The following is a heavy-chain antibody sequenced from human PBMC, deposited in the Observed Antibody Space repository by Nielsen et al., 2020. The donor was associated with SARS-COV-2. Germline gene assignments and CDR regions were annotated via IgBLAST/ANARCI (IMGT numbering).Heavy chain of an antibody. Sequence: SGPTLVQPTQTLTLTCTFSGFSLSTTGVGVGWIRQPPGKALECLALIFWTDDKRYSPSLKSRLTITKDTSKNQVVLTMTNMDPVDTGTYYCARTLGNDAFDIWGQGTMVTVSS. D-gene: IGHD7-27*01. CDR3: ARTLGNDAFDI. J-gene: IGHJ3*02. CDR1: GFSLSTTGVG. CDR2: IFWTDDK. V-gene: IGHV2-5*01.